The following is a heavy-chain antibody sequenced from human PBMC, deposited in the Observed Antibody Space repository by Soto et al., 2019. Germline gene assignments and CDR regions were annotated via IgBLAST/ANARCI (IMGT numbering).Heavy chain of an antibody. V-gene: IGHV3-23*01. CDR1: GFTFSSYA. CDR2: ISGSGDFT. Sequence: EVQLLESGGGLVQPGGSLRLSCAATGFTFSSYAMSWVRQAPGKGLEWVSAISGSGDFTNYADSVKGRFTISRDNSKNTLYLQMSSLGAEDTAVYYCSKQPSSGWYYWFDPWGQGTLVTVSS. D-gene: IGHD6-19*01. J-gene: IGHJ5*02. CDR3: SKQPSSGWYYWFDP.